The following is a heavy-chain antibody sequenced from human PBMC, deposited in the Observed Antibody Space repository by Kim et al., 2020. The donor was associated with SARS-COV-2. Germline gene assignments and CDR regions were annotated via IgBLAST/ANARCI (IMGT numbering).Heavy chain of an antibody. V-gene: IGHV5-10-1*01. J-gene: IGHJ6*02. CDR2: IDPSDSYT. CDR1: GYSFTSYW. CDR3: ARRRATIFGVVIMDYYGMDV. Sequence: GESLKISCKGSGYSFTSYWISWVRQMPGKGLEWMGRIDPSDSYTNYSPSFQGHVTISAVKSISTAYLQWSSLKASDTAMYYCARRRATIFGVVIMDYYGMDVWGQGTTVTVSS. D-gene: IGHD3-3*01.